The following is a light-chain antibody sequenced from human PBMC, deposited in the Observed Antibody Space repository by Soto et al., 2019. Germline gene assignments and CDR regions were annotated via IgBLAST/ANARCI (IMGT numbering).Light chain of an antibody. CDR1: QSLSNNY. V-gene: IGKV3-20*01. CDR3: QQYGSSPLT. J-gene: IGKJ4*01. Sequence: EIALTQSPGTLSLSPGERATLSCRASQSLSNNYLAWYQQKPGQAPRLLIYDASSRATGIPDRFSGSGSGTDFTLSMSRLEPEDYAVYYCQQYGSSPLTFGGGTKVEIK. CDR2: DAS.